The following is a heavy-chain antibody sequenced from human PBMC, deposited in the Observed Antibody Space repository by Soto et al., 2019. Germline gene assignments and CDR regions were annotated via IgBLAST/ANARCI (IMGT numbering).Heavy chain of an antibody. CDR3: ARTYYDFWSGPQGYYYGMDV. V-gene: IGHV3-66*01. CDR2: IYSGGST. Sequence: GGSLRLSCAASGFTVSSNYMSWVRQAPGKGLEWVSVIYSGGSTYYADSVKGRFTISRDNSKNTLYLQMNSLRAEDTAVYYCARTYYDFWSGPQGYYYGMDVWGQGTTVTVSS. J-gene: IGHJ6*02. D-gene: IGHD3-3*01. CDR1: GFTVSSNY.